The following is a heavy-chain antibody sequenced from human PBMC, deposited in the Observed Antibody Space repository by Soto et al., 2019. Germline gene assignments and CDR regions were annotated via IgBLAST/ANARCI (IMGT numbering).Heavy chain of an antibody. Sequence: QVQLVESGGGVFQPGTSLRLSCAASGFTFRQYGMHWVRQAPGKGLEWVAVIFYDGTEQYYADSVKGRFAISRDNPGNMVYLQMNSLRAEDTGVYYCVRGWGSLVHLSRLDFWGQGTTVVVSS. J-gene: IGHJ3*01. V-gene: IGHV3-33*01. CDR2: IFYDGTEQ. CDR3: VRGWGSLVHLSRLDF. CDR1: GFTFRQYG. D-gene: IGHD3-16*01.